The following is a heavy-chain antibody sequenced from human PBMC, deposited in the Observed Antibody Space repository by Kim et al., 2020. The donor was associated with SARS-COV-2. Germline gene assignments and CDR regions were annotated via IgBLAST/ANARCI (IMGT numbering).Heavy chain of an antibody. CDR3: ATMVRGVSYYFDY. Sequence: HAGKDRFTMSRAKSNNTQYLQMNRLRAEDTAVYYCATMVRGVSYYFDYWGQGTLVTVSS. V-gene: IGHV3-23*01. J-gene: IGHJ4*02. D-gene: IGHD3-10*01.